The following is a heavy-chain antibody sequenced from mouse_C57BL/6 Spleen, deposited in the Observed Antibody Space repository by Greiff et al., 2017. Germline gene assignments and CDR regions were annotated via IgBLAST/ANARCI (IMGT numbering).Heavy chain of an antibody. CDR3: ARLDDGYPSYYFDY. J-gene: IGHJ2*01. D-gene: IGHD2-3*01. CDR1: GYAFSSSW. CDR2: IYPGDGDT. V-gene: IGHV1-82*01. Sequence: QVQLQQSGPELVKPGASVKISCKASGYAFSSSWMNWVKQRPGKGLEWIGRIYPGDGDTNYNGKFKGKATLTADKSSSTAYMQLSSLTSEDSAVYFCARLDDGYPSYYFDYWGQGTTLTVSS.